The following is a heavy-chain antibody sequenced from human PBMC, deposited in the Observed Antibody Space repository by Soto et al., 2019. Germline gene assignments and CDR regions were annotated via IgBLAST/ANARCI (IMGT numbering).Heavy chain of an antibody. D-gene: IGHD3-3*01. J-gene: IGHJ4*02. Sequence: GGSLRLSCVASGFSFRGSWMNWVRQAPGRGMEWVAKINEDGSAKYFAGSVEGRFTISRDNPKNSVFLQMNNLRVEDSARYYCAKDVEWSLDFWGQGTLVTVSS. CDR2: INEDGSAK. CDR1: GFSFRGSW. CDR3: AKDVEWSLDF. V-gene: IGHV3-7*03.